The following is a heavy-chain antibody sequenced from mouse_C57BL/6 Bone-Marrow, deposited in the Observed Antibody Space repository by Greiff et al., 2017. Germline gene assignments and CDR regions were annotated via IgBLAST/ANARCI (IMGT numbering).Heavy chain of an antibody. V-gene: IGHV14-3*02. CDR3: AGSSGGY. CDR2: IDPANGNT. J-gene: IGHJ2*01. Sequence: VHVKQSGAELVKPGASVKLSCTASGFNIKDTYMHWVKQRPEQGLEWIGRIDPANGNTKYDPKFQGKATITADTSSNTDYLQLSSLTSEDTAVCYCAGSSGGYWGQGTTLTVSS. CDR1: GFNIKDTY.